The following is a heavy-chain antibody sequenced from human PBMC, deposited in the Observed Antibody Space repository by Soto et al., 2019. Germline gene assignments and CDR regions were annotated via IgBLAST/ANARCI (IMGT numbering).Heavy chain of an antibody. CDR3: ARGHIVLVPAATPWFDP. J-gene: IGHJ5*02. Sequence: PSETLSLTCTVSGGSVSSGSYYWSWIRQPPGKGLEWIGYIYYSGSTNYNPSLKSRVTISVDTSKNQFSLKLSSVTAADTAVYYCARGHIVLVPAATPWFDPWGQGTLVTVPQ. V-gene: IGHV4-61*01. CDR2: IYYSGST. CDR1: GGSVSSGSYY. D-gene: IGHD2-2*01.